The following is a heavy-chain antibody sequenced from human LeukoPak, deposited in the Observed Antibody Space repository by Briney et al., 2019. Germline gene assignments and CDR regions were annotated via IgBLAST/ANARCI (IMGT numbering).Heavy chain of an antibody. D-gene: IGHD3-9*01. Sequence: PGGSLRLSCAASGVTVSSNYMSWVRQAPGKGLEWVSFVYSGGSTYYADSAKGRFTISRDNSKNTLYLQMNSLRAEDTAVYYCARAGGFDILTGYSYLDYWGQGTLVTVSS. CDR3: ARAGGFDILTGYSYLDY. CDR1: GVTVSSNY. V-gene: IGHV3-53*05. J-gene: IGHJ4*02. CDR2: VYSGGST.